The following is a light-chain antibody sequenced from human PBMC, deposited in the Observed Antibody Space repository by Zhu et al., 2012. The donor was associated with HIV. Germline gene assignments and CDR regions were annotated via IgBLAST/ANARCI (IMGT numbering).Light chain of an antibody. J-gene: IGKJ4*01. Sequence: EIVLTQSPGTLSLSPGERATLSCRASQSVSSNYLAWYQQKPGQAPRLLIYGASSRATGIPDRFSGSGFGTDFTLTISRLEPEDFAVYYCQQYGSSPTFGGGTKVGIK. V-gene: IGKV3-20*01. CDR3: QQYGSSPT. CDR1: QSVSSNY. CDR2: GAS.